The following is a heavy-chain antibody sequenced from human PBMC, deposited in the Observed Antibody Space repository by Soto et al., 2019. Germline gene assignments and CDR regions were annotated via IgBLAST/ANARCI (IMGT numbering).Heavy chain of an antibody. CDR1: GFTFSSYS. V-gene: IGHV3-21*01. CDR3: ARGRDGYKTSPFDY. CDR2: ISSSSSYI. Sequence: GGSLRLSCAASGFTFSSYSMNWVRQAPGKGLEWVSSISSSSSYIYYADSVKGRFTISRDNAKNSLYLQMNSLRAEDTAVYYCARGRDGYKTSPFDYWGQGTLVTVSS. D-gene: IGHD5-12*01. J-gene: IGHJ4*02.